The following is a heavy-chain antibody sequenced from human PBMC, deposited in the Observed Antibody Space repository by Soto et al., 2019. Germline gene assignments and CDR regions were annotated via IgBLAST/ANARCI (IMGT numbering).Heavy chain of an antibody. CDR1: AYTFTSYG. J-gene: IGHJ4*02. V-gene: IGHV1-18*04. CDR3: ARGGAVAGTIGY. Sequence: ASVKVSCKASAYTFTSYGITWVRQAPGQGLEWVGWISAYNGNSNYAQKYEGRVTMTTDTSTSTAYMELSSLRSEDTAVYYCARGGAVAGTIGYWGQGTLVTVSS. CDR2: ISAYNGNS. D-gene: IGHD6-19*01.